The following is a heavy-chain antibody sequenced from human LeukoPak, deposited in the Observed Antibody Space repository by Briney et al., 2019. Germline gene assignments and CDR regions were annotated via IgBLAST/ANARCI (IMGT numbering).Heavy chain of an antibody. V-gene: IGHV1-2*02. Sequence: ASVKVSCKASGYTFTSYGISWVRQAPGQGLEWMGWINPNSGGTNYAQTFQGRVTMTRDTSISTAYMELSRLRSDDTAVYYCARGDYFDYWGQGTLVTVSS. CDR2: INPNSGGT. CDR1: GYTFTSYG. J-gene: IGHJ4*02. CDR3: ARGDYFDY.